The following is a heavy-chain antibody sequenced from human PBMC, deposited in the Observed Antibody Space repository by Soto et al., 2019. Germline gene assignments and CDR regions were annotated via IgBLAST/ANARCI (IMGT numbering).Heavy chain of an antibody. D-gene: IGHD3-16*01. CDR2: VNSDGDTT. J-gene: IGHJ6*02. CDR1: GFTFRNYW. CDR3: ASNYAYAEGYYFYGIDV. V-gene: IGHV3-74*01. Sequence: EVQLVESGGGLVQPGGSLRLSCAASGFTFRNYWMHWVRQAPGKGLVWVSRVNSDGDTTYYADSVKGRFTISRDNAKNTVQLQMNSLGAEDTAVYYCASNYAYAEGYYFYGIDVWGQGTTLTLSS.